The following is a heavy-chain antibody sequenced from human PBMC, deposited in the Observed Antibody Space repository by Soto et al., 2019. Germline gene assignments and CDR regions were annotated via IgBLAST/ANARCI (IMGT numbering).Heavy chain of an antibody. D-gene: IGHD3-3*01. CDR1: GYTFTSYG. CDR2: ISAYNGNT. V-gene: IGHV1-18*01. CDR3: ARGGGFLEWRWYYYYGMDV. Sequence: QVQLVQSGAEVKKPGASVKVSCKASGYTFTSYGISWVRQAPGQGLEWMGWISAYNGNTNYAQKLQGRVTMTTGTTTSTDYLEVRRLRSDDTAVDYCARGGGFLEWRWYYYYGMDVWGQGTTVTVTS. J-gene: IGHJ6*02.